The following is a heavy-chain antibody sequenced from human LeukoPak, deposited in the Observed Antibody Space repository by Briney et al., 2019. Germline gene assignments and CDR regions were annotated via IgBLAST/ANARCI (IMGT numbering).Heavy chain of an antibody. Sequence: SETLSLTCAVSGYSISSGYYWGWIRQPPGKGLEWIGSIYHSGSTYYNPSLKSRVTISVDTSKNQFSLKLSSVTAADTAVYYCARRPLSGDYYFDYWGQGILVIVSS. V-gene: IGHV4-38-2*01. CDR1: GYSISSGYY. CDR2: IYHSGST. J-gene: IGHJ4*02. CDR3: ARRPLSGDYYFDY. D-gene: IGHD3-10*01.